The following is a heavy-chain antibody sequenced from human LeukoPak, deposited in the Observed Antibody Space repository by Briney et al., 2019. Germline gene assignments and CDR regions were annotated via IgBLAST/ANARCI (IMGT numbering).Heavy chain of an antibody. J-gene: IGHJ4*02. CDR1: GGSISSGGYY. Sequence: SQTPSLTCTVSGGSISSGGYYWSWIRQHPGKGLEWIGYIYYSGSTYYNPSLKSRVTISVDTSKNQFSLKLSSVTAADTAVYYYARDRGEGWLQSFDYWGQGALVTVSS. CDR2: IYYSGST. V-gene: IGHV4-31*03. CDR3: ARDRGEGWLQSFDY. D-gene: IGHD5-24*01.